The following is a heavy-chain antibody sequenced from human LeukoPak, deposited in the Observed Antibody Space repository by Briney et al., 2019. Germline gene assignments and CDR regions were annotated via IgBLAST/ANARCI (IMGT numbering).Heavy chain of an antibody. J-gene: IGHJ4*02. CDR2: ISNDATKK. D-gene: IGHD4-17*01. V-gene: IGHV3-30*18. Sequence: GGSLRLSCAASGFTFSTYAMHWVRQAPGKGLEWVAVISNDATKKYYADSVKGRSTISRDNSENTLYLQMNSLRAEDTAVYYCAKDMNTVTTTFDYWGQGTLVTVSS. CDR3: AKDMNTVTTTFDY. CDR1: GFTFSTYA.